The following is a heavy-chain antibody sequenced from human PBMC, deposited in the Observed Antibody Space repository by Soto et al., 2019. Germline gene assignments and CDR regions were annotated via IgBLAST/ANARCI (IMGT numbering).Heavy chain of an antibody. CDR1: GGSISSGVSY. CDR3: ARGGCSGGSCYPYYYYYMDV. V-gene: IGHV4-31*03. CDR2: IYYSGST. D-gene: IGHD2-15*01. J-gene: IGHJ6*03. Sequence: SETLSLTCTVSGGSISSGVSYCSWIRHHPGKGLEWIGHIYYSGSTYYNPSLKSRVTISVDTSKNQFSLKLNSVTAADTAVYYCARGGCSGGSCYPYYYYYMDVWGEGTTVTVSS.